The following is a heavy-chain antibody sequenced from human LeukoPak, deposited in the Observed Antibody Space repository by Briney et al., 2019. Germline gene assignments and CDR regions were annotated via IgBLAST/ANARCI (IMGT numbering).Heavy chain of an antibody. J-gene: IGHJ4*02. CDR3: ARDSSGYYIPPPFDY. CDR2: IYTSGST. Sequence: PSETLSLTCTVSGGSISSYYWSWIRQPAGKGLEWIGRIYTSGSTNYNPSLKTRVTMSVDTTKNKFSLQLSSVTAADPAVYYFARDSSGYYIPPPFDYWGQGTLVTVSS. V-gene: IGHV4-4*07. D-gene: IGHD3-22*01. CDR1: GGSISSYY.